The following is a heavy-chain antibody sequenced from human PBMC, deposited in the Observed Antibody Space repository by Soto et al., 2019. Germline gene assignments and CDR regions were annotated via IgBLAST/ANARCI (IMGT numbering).Heavy chain of an antibody. CDR3: ARSLSSSSGYFDP. CDR2: IYKSGRT. V-gene: IGHV4-30-4*01. J-gene: IGHJ5*02. D-gene: IGHD6-6*01. Sequence: QVHLQESGPGLLKASQNLSLTCAVSGDSIGSGDYYWTWIRQSPGKGLEYIGYIYKSGRTYYNPSLKSRPVISLDTSKNQVFLRLTSLTAADTAMYFCARSLSSSSGYFDPWGQGTLVTISS. CDR1: GDSIGSGDYY.